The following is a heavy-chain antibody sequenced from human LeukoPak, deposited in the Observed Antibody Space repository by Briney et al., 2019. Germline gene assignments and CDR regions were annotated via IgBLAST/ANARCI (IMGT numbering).Heavy chain of an antibody. CDR2: TYYRSKWYT. J-gene: IGHJ4*02. Sequence: SQTLSPTCAISGDSVSSSTAAWNWVRQSPSSGLEWLGRTYYRSKWYTDYAVSVRSRININPDTSKNQFSLQLNSVTPEGTAVYYCARYPTGWYLDYWGEGTLVTVSS. CDR1: GDSVSSSTAA. CDR3: ARYPTGWYLDY. V-gene: IGHV6-1*01. D-gene: IGHD6-19*01.